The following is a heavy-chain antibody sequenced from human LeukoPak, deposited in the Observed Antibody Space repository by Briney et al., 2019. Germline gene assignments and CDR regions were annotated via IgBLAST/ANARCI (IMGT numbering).Heavy chain of an antibody. D-gene: IGHD3-3*01. Sequence: GGSLRLSCAASGFTFSNAWMSWVRQAPGKGLEWVGRKSKTDGGTTDYAAPVKGRFTISRDDSKNTLYLQMNSLKTEDTAVYYCTTKVWSYYYYYGMDVWGKGTRSPSPQ. J-gene: IGHJ6*04. CDR2: KSKTDGGTT. CDR1: GFTFSNAW. V-gene: IGHV3-15*01. CDR3: TTKVWSYYYYYGMDV.